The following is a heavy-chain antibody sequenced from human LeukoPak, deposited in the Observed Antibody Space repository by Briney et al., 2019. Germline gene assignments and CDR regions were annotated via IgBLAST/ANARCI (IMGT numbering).Heavy chain of an antibody. J-gene: IGHJ4*02. CDR1: GFTFTSYG. CDR3: ARDLDVYYDSSGYYGGNSGPEQVFG. V-gene: IGHV3-30*02. D-gene: IGHD3-22*01. Sequence: GGSLRLSCAASGFTFTSYGMHWVRQAPGKGLEWVAFIQYDGTNKYYADSVKGRFTISRDNAKNSLYLQMNSLRAEDTAVYYCARDLDVYYDSSGYYGGNSGPEQVFGWGQGTLVTVSS. CDR2: IQYDGTNK.